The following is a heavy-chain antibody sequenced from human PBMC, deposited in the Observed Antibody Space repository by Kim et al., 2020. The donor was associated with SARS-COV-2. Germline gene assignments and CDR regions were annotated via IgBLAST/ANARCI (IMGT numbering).Heavy chain of an antibody. CDR3: ARLPHDTSGYVDC. V-gene: IGHV4-39*01. D-gene: IGHD3-22*01. CDR2: VYHSGTT. CDR1: GGSISSSFNY. J-gene: IGHJ4*02. Sequence: SETLSLTCAVTGGSISSSFNYWGWIRQPPGKGLEWIGSVYHSGTTYDSPSLKRRVTVSVDTSKNEFSLKVTSVTAADTALYFCARLPHDTSGYVDCWGQGVLVTVSS.